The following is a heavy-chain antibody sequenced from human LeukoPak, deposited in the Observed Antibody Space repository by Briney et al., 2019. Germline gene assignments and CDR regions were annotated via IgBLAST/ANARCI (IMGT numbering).Heavy chain of an antibody. CDR1: GFTFNNYA. Sequence: PGGSLRLSCAASGFTFNNYAIHWIRQAPGKGLEWVAGISHEGSYTYYADSVKGRFSVSRDSSKNTLSLQMNSLRVEDTAVYYCASDKGITGTSYYYYGMDVWGQGTTVTVSS. D-gene: IGHD1-7*01. CDR3: ASDKGITGTSYYYYGMDV. CDR2: ISHEGSYT. J-gene: IGHJ6*02. V-gene: IGHV3-30*04.